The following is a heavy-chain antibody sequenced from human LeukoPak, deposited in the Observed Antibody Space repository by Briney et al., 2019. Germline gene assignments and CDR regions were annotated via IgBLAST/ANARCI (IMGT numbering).Heavy chain of an antibody. Sequence: ASVKVSCKASGGTFSSYAISWVRQATGQGLEWMGWMNPNSGNTGYAQKFQGRVTITRNTSISTAYMELSSLRSEDTAVYYCARGRSGSYYPFDYWGQGTLVTVSS. J-gene: IGHJ4*02. CDR2: MNPNSGNT. D-gene: IGHD1-26*01. V-gene: IGHV1-8*03. CDR3: ARGRSGSYYPFDY. CDR1: GGTFSSYA.